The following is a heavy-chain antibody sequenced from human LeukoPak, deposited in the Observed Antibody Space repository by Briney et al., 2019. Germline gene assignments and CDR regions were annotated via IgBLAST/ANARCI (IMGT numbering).Heavy chain of an antibody. CDR3: ARNRRITMVRGVSNWFDP. V-gene: IGHV1-2*02. Sequence: ASVKVSCKASGYTFTVYYMHWVRQAPGQGLEWMGWINSNSGGTNYAQKFQGRVTMTRDTSISTAYTELSRLRSDDTAVYYCARNRRITMVRGVSNWFDPWGQGTLVTVSS. CDR1: GYTFTVYY. CDR2: INSNSGGT. D-gene: IGHD3-10*01. J-gene: IGHJ5*02.